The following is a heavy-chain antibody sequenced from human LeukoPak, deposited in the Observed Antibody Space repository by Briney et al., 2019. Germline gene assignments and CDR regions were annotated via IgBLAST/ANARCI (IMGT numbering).Heavy chain of an antibody. CDR2: INPSGGST. V-gene: IGHV1-46*01. D-gene: IGHD3-10*01. CDR3: ARDRHGSGTYNYYGMDV. CDR1: GYTFTTYY. Sequence: APVKVSCKASGYTFTTYYMHWVRQAPGQGLEWMGIINPSGGSTSYAQKFQGRVTITRDTSTSTVYMEVSSLRSEDTAVYYCARDRHGSGTYNYYGMDVWGQGTTVTVSS. J-gene: IGHJ6*02.